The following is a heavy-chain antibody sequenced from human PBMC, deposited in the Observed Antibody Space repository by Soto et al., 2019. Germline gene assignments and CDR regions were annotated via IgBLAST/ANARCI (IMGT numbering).Heavy chain of an antibody. Sequence: ESGPTLVNPTQTFTLTCTFSGFSLSTSGVGVGWIRQPPGKALEWLALIYWNDDKRYSPSLKSRLTITKDTSKNQVVLTMTNMDPVDTATYYCAHRPLSVRYFDWLFDYWGQGTLVTVSS. J-gene: IGHJ4*02. CDR1: GFSLSTSGVG. V-gene: IGHV2-5*01. CDR2: IYWNDDK. CDR3: AHRPLSVRYFDWLFDY. D-gene: IGHD3-9*01.